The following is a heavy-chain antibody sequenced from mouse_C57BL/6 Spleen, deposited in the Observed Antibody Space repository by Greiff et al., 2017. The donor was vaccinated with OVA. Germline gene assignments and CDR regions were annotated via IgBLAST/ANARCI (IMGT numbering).Heavy chain of an antibody. CDR2: ISYDGSN. CDR1: GYSITSGYY. Sequence: EVQLVESGPGLVKPSQSLSLTCSVTGYSITSGYYWNWIRQFPGNKLEWMGYISYDGSNNYNPSLKNRISITRDTSKNQFFLKLNSVTTEDTATYYCARDGGWLWGQGTLVTVSA. CDR3: ARDGGWL. D-gene: IGHD2-3*01. J-gene: IGHJ3*02. V-gene: IGHV3-6*01.